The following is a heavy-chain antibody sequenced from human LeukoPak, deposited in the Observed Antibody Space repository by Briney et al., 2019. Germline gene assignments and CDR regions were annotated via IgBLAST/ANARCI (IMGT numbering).Heavy chain of an antibody. J-gene: IGHJ3*02. CDR1: GGSISNYY. V-gene: IGHV4-59*01. CDR3: ARGLPAGQAFEI. Sequence: ASETLCLTCTVSGGSISNYYWSRIRQPPGKGLEWIGYIYYSGSTNYNPSLKSRVTISVDTSKNQFSLKLSSVTAADTAVYYCARGLPAGQAFEIWGQGTMVTVSS. CDR2: IYYSGST.